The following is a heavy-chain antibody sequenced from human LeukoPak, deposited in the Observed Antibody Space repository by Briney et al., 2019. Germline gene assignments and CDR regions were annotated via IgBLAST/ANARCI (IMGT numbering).Heavy chain of an antibody. V-gene: IGHV3-21*04. Sequence: PGGSLRLSCAASGSTFSSYSMNWVRQAPGKGLEWVSSISSSSSYIYYADSVKGRFTISRDTSKNTLYLQINSLRVEDTAVYYCIVFGDSNHWGQGTLVTVSS. D-gene: IGHD4-17*01. CDR3: IVFGDSNH. CDR1: GSTFSSYS. J-gene: IGHJ5*02. CDR2: ISSSSSYI.